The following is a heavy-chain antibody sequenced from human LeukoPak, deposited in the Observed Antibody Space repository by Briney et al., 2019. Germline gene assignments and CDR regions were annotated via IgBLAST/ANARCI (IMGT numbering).Heavy chain of an antibody. J-gene: IGHJ4*02. Sequence: GGSLRLSCAASGFTFTTYGMTWVRQAPGKGLEWVSGIGGSGDTTYYADSVKGRFTISRDNAKNSLYLQMNSLRAEDTAVYYCATVVDPFDYWGQGTLVTVSS. V-gene: IGHV3-23*01. D-gene: IGHD2-15*01. CDR3: ATVVDPFDY. CDR2: IGGSGDTT. CDR1: GFTFTTYG.